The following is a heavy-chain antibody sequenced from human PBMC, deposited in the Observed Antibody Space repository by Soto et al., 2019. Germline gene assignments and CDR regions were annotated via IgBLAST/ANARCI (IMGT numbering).Heavy chain of an antibody. CDR2: INIDGSST. J-gene: IGHJ4*02. D-gene: IGHD2-15*01. Sequence: GGSLRLSCAASGITFSTYSMNWVRQAPGKGLVWVSRINIDGSSTSYADSVKGRFTISRDNAKNTLYLQMNSLRVEDTAVYYCARGRGYCSGRSCFVDFWGQGTLVTVSS. CDR3: ARGRGYCSGRSCFVDF. CDR1: GITFSTYS. V-gene: IGHV3-74*01.